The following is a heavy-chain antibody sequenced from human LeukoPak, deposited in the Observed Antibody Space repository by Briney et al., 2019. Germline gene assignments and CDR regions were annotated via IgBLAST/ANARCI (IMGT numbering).Heavy chain of an antibody. CDR2: INHSGST. D-gene: IGHD3-9*01. V-gene: IGHV4-34*01. J-gene: IGHJ5*02. CDR1: GGSFSGYY. CDR3: ARSSLRYFDWNWFDP. Sequence: SETLSLTCAVYGGSFSGYYWSWIRQPPGKGLQWIGEINHSGSTNYNPSLKSRVTISVDTSKNQFSLKLSSVTAADTAVYYCARSSLRYFDWNWFDPWGQGTLVTVSS.